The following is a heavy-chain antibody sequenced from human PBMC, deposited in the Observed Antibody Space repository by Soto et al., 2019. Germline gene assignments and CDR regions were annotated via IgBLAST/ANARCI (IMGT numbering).Heavy chain of an antibody. J-gene: IGHJ4*02. D-gene: IGHD1-26*01. CDR1: RASIYTYS. CDR2: IYSSGSA. CDR3: ATIVGANDY. Sequence: SETLSLTCTVSRASIYTYSWTWIRQPAGRGLQWIGHIYSSGSANYSPSLKSRVSMSVDSSKNQISLKLSSVTAADTAVYYCATIVGANDYWGQGTLVTVSS. V-gene: IGHV4-4*07.